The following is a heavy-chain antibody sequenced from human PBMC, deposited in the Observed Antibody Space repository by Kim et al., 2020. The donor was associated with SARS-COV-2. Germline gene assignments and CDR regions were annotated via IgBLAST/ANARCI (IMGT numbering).Heavy chain of an antibody. Sequence: TYCRCSVKNRVTIARKSAKSTLYLQMNSLSAEDTAVYYCAKSSSHAFDYWGQGTLVTVSS. CDR2: T. CDR3: AKSSSHAFDY. V-gene: IGHV3-23*02. J-gene: IGHJ4*02. D-gene: IGHD6-13*01.